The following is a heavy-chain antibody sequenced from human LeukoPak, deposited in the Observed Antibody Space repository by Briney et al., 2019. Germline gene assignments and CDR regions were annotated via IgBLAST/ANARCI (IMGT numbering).Heavy chain of an antibody. CDR2: IRSKTDGGTT. D-gene: IGHD3/OR15-3a*01. J-gene: IGHJ4*02. V-gene: IGHV3-15*01. CDR3: STWTDLYDY. Sequence: GGSLRLSCGASGFTFSNAWMTWVRQAPGKGLEWVGRIRSKTDGGTTDYAAPVKDRFIISRDDSTNTLYLQMNSLKTEDTAIYYCSTWTDLYDYWGQGTLVTVSS. CDR1: GFTFSNAW.